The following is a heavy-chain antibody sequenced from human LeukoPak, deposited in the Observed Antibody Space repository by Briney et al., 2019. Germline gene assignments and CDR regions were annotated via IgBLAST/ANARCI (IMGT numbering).Heavy chain of an antibody. V-gene: IGHV1-69*05. CDR1: GGTFSSYF. D-gene: IGHD1-26*01. J-gene: IGHJ6*03. CDR2: LIPVFHTP. CDR3: ARVGSGTYFDNFYMDV. Sequence: SVKVSCKASGGTFSSYFISWVRQAPGQGLEWMGRLIPVFHTPKYAQKFQGRVTITTDASTNTAYMELSSLRSEDTAVYYCARVGSGTYFDNFYMDVWGKGTTVIVSS.